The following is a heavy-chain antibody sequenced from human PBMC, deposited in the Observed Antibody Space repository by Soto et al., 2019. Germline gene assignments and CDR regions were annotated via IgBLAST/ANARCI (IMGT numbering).Heavy chain of an antibody. CDR3: ARAHYYGSGSYYTPTTEYYGMDV. CDR1: GFTFSDYY. V-gene: IGHV3-11*01. D-gene: IGHD3-10*01. J-gene: IGHJ6*02. Sequence: PGGSLRLSCAASGFTFSDYYMSWIRQAPGKGLEWVSYISSSGSTIYYADSVKGRFTISRDNAKNSLYLQMNSLRAEDTAVYYCARAHYYGSGSYYTPTTEYYGMDVWGQGTTVTVSS. CDR2: ISSSGSTI.